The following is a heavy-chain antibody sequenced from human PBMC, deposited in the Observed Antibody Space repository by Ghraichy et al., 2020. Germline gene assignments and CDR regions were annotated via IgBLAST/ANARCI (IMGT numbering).Heavy chain of an antibody. J-gene: IGHJ4*02. D-gene: IGHD3-22*01. Sequence: SQTLSLTCSVSGDSIGSGNFYWSWIRQHPVKGLEWIGYIYHTGGSYYLPSLKSRVTLSVDMSKNQIFLTMRSVTVADTAVYYCTRTPRRGFSDYWGQGTLVTVS. CDR2: IYHTGGS. CDR1: GDSIGSGNFY. V-gene: IGHV4-31*03. CDR3: TRTPRRGFSDY.